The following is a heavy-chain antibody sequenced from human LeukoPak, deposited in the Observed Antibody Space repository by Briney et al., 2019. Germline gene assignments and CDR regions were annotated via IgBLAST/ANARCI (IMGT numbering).Heavy chain of an antibody. V-gene: IGHV4-61*08. J-gene: IGHJ6*03. CDR3: ARGGHSNYYYYMDV. CDR2: IYDSGST. Sequence: SETLSLTCTVSGGSISSNDYYWSWIRQPPGKGLEWIGYIYDSGSTNYNPSLKSRVTISVDTSKNQFSLKLSSVTAADTAVYYCARGGHSNYYYYMDVWGKGTTVTVSS. CDR1: GGSISSNDYY. D-gene: IGHD4-11*01.